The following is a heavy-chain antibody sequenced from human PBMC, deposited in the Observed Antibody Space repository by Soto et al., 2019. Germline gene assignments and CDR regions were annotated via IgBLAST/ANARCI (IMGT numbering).Heavy chain of an antibody. CDR2: IIPIFGTA. Sequence: GQLLQSGVRVKKPGSSVKVSCRASEGTFSSNAISGVGQAPGQGFEWMGGIIPIFGTANYAQKFQGRVTITADESTSTAYMELSSLRSEDTAVYYCAIEDFSSGWANRGYWGQGTLVTVSS. V-gene: IGHV1-69*01. CDR1: EGTFSSNA. CDR3: AIEDFSSGWANRGY. J-gene: IGHJ4*02. D-gene: IGHD6-19*01.